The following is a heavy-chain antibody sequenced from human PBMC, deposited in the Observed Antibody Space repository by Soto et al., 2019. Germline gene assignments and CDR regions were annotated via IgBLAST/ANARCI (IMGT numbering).Heavy chain of an antibody. CDR2: INPNSGGT. CDR1: GYTFTGYY. D-gene: IGHD6-19*01. Sequence: ASVNVSCKASGYTFTGYYMHWVRQAPGQVLEWMGWINPNSGGTNYAQKFQGRVTITRDTSISTAYMELSRLRSDDTAVYYCARDYSSGFFDYWGQGTLVTVSS. J-gene: IGHJ4*02. V-gene: IGHV1-2*02. CDR3: ARDYSSGFFDY.